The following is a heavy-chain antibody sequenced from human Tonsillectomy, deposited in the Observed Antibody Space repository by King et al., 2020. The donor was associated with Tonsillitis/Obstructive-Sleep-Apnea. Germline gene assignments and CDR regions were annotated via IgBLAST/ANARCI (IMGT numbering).Heavy chain of an antibody. CDR3: VGDGGGFYY. CDR1: GFIFSDSW. Sequence: VQLVESGGGLVQPGGSLRVSCAASGFIFSDSWMSWVRQAPGKGLEWVANIKQDGCVKYYVDSVKGRFTISRDNAKNSLFLQMSSLRAEDTAVYYCVGDGGGFYYWGQGTLVTVSS. CDR2: IKQDGCVK. V-gene: IGHV3-7*03. D-gene: IGHD3-16*01. J-gene: IGHJ4*02.